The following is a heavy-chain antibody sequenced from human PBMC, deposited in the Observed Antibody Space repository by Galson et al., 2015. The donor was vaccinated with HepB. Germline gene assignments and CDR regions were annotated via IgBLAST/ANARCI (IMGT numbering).Heavy chain of an antibody. CDR2: IIPYLVIP. V-gene: IGHV1-69*04. CDR3: ARGVIRAVRGGGYGLDV. Sequence: SVKVSCKASGDTFSSHAITWVRQAPGHGLEWVGRIIPYLVIPNYAQKFQGRVTITADRSTSTAYLELSSLTPEDTAVYYCARGVIRAVRGGGYGLDVWGQGTTITVSS. CDR1: GDTFSSHA. D-gene: IGHD3-10*01. J-gene: IGHJ6*01.